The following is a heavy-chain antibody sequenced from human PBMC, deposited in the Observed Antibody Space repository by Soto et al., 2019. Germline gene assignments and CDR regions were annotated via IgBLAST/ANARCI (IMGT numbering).Heavy chain of an antibody. CDR1: GGTFSSYA. V-gene: IGHV1-69*01. D-gene: IGHD3-22*01. CDR3: ARSIPNDYYDSSGYYYFDY. CDR2: IIPIFGTA. J-gene: IGHJ4*02. Sequence: QVQLVQSGAEVKKPGSSVKVSCKASGGTFSSYAISWVRQAPGQGLEWMGGIIPIFGTANYAQKFQGRVTITADESTSTAYMELSSLRSEDTAVYYCARSIPNDYYDSSGYYYFDYWSQGTLVTVSS.